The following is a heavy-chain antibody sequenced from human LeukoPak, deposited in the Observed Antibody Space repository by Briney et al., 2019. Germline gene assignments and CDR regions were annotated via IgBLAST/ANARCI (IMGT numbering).Heavy chain of an antibody. CDR2: IYYSGST. V-gene: IGHV4-61*01. Sequence: PSETLSLTCTVSGGSVSSGSYDWSWIRQPPGKGLEWIGYIYYSGSTNYNPSLKSRVTISVDTSKNQFSLKLSSVTAADTAVYYCARDSGPYCSGGSCYGTLDYWGQGTLVTVSS. CDR1: GGSVSSGSYD. D-gene: IGHD2-15*01. CDR3: ARDSGPYCSGGSCYGTLDY. J-gene: IGHJ4*02.